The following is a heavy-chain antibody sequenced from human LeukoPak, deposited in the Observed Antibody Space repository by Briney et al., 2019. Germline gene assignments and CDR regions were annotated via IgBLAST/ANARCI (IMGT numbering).Heavy chain of an antibody. Sequence: PGGSLRLSCVASGFTFSNAWMSWVRQAPGKGLEWVGRIKSKTDGGTTDYAAPVKGRFTISRDDSKNTQNLQMNSLKTEDTAVYYCTSPGYSSGWYDRDAFDIWGQGTMVTVSS. D-gene: IGHD6-19*01. J-gene: IGHJ3*02. CDR2: IKSKTDGGTT. V-gene: IGHV3-15*01. CDR1: GFTFSNAW. CDR3: TSPGYSSGWYDRDAFDI.